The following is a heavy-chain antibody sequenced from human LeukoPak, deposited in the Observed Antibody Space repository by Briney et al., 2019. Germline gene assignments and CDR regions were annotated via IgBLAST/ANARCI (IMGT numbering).Heavy chain of an antibody. CDR3: AREGRYYFDY. Sequence: PSETLSLTCTVSGGSIGTYYWTWIRQPPGKGLEWIGYIYYTGSTNYNPSLKSRATMSVDTSKSQVSLKMTSVTVADTAVYYCAREGRYYFDYWGQGTLVTVSS. CDR1: GGSIGTYY. J-gene: IGHJ4*02. V-gene: IGHV4-59*12. CDR2: IYYTGST.